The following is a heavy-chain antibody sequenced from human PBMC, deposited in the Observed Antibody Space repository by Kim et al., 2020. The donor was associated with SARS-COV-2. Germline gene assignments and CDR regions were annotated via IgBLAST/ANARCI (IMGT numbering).Heavy chain of an antibody. Sequence: GGSLRLSCAASGFTFSSYGMHWVRQAPGKGLEWVAVISYDGSNKYYADSVKGRFTISRDNSKNTLYLQMNSLRAEDTAVYYCAKEEQWPTANFDYWGQGTLVTFSS. J-gene: IGHJ4*02. D-gene: IGHD6-19*01. CDR3: AKEEQWPTANFDY. V-gene: IGHV3-30*18. CDR2: ISYDGSNK. CDR1: GFTFSSYG.